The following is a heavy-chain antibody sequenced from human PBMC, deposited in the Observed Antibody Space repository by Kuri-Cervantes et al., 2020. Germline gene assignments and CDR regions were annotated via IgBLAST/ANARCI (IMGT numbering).Heavy chain of an antibody. CDR3: ARHKGTYRGLDY. CDR1: GGPISSGGYS. V-gene: IGHV4-30-2*01. J-gene: IGHJ4*02. CDR2: MYHSGST. Sequence: SETLSLTCGVSGGPISSGGYSWSWIRQPPGKGLEWIGYMYHSGSTYYNPSLKSRVTVSVDRSKNQFSLKLSSVTAADTAVYYCARHKGTYRGLDYWGQGTLVTVSS. D-gene: IGHD1-14*01.